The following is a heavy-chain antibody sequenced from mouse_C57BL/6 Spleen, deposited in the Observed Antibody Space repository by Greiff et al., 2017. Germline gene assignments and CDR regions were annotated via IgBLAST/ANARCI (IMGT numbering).Heavy chain of an antibody. CDR3: ARDGGLRQDWYCEV. D-gene: IGHD2-4*01. CDR1: GFTFSDYY. J-gene: IGHJ1*03. Sequence: EVKLVESEGGLVQPGSSMKLSCTASGFTFSDYYMAWVRQVPEKGLEWVANINYDGSSTYYLDSLKSRFIISRDNAKNILYQQRSSLKAEDTATYYCARDGGLRQDWYCEVWGTGTTVTVSS. V-gene: IGHV5-16*01. CDR2: INYDGSST.